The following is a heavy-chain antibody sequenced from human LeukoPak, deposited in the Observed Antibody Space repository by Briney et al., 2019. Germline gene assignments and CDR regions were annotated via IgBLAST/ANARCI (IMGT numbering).Heavy chain of an antibody. CDR1: GGSISSYY. CDR3: ARGTYCGGDCYPGPYYFDY. D-gene: IGHD2-21*02. Sequence: PSETLSLTRTVSGGSISSYYWSWIRQPPGKGLEWIGYIYYSGSTNYNPSLKSRVTISVDTSKNQFSLKLTSVTAADTAVYYCARGTYCGGDCYPGPYYFDYWGQGTLVTVSS. CDR2: IYYSGST. J-gene: IGHJ4*02. V-gene: IGHV4-59*01.